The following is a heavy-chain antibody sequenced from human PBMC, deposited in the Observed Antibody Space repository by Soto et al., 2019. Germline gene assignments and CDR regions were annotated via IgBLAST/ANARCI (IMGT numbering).Heavy chain of an antibody. CDR3: ARDSDWPRYYDI. J-gene: IGHJ3*02. CDR2: INWNGGST. V-gene: IGHV3-20*01. CDR1: GFTFDDYG. Sequence: GGSLRFSCAASGFTFDDYGMSWVRQAPGKGLEWVSGINWNGGSTGYADSVKGRFTISRDNAKNSLYLQMNSLRAEDTALYHCARDSDWPRYYDIWGQGTMVTVSS. D-gene: IGHD1-26*01.